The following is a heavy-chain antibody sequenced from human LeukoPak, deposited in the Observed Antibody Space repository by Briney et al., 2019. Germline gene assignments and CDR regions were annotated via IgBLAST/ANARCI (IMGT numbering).Heavy chain of an antibody. CDR1: GRSFSGYY. CDR3: ANALAAASY. V-gene: IGHV4-34*01. D-gene: IGHD6-13*01. J-gene: IGHJ4*02. CDR2: INHSGST. Sequence: SETLSLTCAVYGRSFSGYYWSWIRQPPGKGLEWIGEINHSGSTNYNPSLKSRVTISVDTSKNQFSLKLSSVTAADTAVYYCANALAAASYWGQGTLVTVSS.